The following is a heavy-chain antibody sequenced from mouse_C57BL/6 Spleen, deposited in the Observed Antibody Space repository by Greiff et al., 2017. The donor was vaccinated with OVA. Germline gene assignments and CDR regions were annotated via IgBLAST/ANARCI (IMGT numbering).Heavy chain of an antibody. V-gene: IGHV5-4*01. CDR2: ISDGGSYT. CDR3: AREDSKGCAY. J-gene: IGHJ3*01. D-gene: IGHD2-5*01. CDR1: GFTFSSYA. Sequence: EVKLMESGGGLVKPGGSLKLSCAASGFTFSSYAMSWVRQTPEKRLEWVATISDGGSYTYYPDNVKGRFTISRDNAKNTLYLHMSHLKSEDTAVYYWAREDSKGCAYWGQGTLVTVSA.